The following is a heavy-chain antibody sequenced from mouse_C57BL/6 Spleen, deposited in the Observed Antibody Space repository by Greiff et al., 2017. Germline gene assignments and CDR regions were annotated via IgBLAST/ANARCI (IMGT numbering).Heavy chain of an antibody. CDR1: GYTFTSYG. Sequence: VQLQQSGAELVRPGSSVKMSCKTSGYTFTSYGINWVKQRPGQGLEWIGYINIGNGYTEYNEKFKGKATLTSDTSSSTAYMQLSSLTSEDSAINFCARYRGLDYWGPDTTLTVSS. V-gene: IGHV1-58*01. J-gene: IGHJ2*01. CDR2: INIGNGYT. CDR3: ARYRGLDY.